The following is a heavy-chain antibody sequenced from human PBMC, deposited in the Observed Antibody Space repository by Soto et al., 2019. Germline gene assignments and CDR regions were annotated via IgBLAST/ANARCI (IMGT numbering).Heavy chain of an antibody. Sequence: SETLCLTCSVSGGSVSYNSYYWGWIRQPPGKGLEWVGGIFYTGTTYYNPSLKDRVSISVDTSKNSFSLNLTSVTAADTAVYFCARLVVVHPVTHFRGQGPLVTVSS. CDR2: IFYTGTT. J-gene: IGHJ4*02. D-gene: IGHD2-21*01. CDR1: GGSVSYNSYY. V-gene: IGHV4-39*01. CDR3: ARLVVVHPVTHF.